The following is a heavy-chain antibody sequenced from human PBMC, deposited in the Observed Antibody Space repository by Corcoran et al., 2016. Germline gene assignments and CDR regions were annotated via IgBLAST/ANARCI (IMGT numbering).Heavy chain of an antibody. J-gene: IGHJ6*02. CDR1: GFTFTSSA. CDR3: VAGGSSYRRRYYYGMDV. V-gene: IGHV1-58*01. Sequence: QMQLVQSGPEVEKPGTSVKVSCKASGFTFTSSAVQWVQQARGQRLEWIGWIVVGSGNTNYAQKFQERVTMTRDMSTSTAYMELSSLRSEDTAVYDCVAGGSSYRRRYYYGMDVWGQGASVTVSS. D-gene: IGHD6-6*01. CDR2: IVVGSGNT.